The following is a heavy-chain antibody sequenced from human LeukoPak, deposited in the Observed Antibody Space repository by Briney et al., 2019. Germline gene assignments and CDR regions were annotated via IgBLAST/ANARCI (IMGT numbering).Heavy chain of an antibody. V-gene: IGHV3-33*01. D-gene: IGHD3-10*01. CDR2: IWYDGSNK. CDR1: GFTFSSYG. J-gene: IGHJ6*02. CDR3: ARDVLWFGEYYYYYGMDV. Sequence: GRSLRLSCAASGFTFSSYGMHWVRQAPGKGLEWVAVIWYDGSNKYYADSVKGRFTISRDNSKNTLYLQMNSPRAEDTAVYYCARDVLWFGEYYYYYGMDVWGQGTTVTVSS.